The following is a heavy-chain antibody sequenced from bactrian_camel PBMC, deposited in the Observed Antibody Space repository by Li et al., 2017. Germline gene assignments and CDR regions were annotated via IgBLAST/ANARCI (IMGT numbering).Heavy chain of an antibody. CDR3: IVDYEFCLAYSMPKATY. CDR2: IDSLST. V-gene: IGHV3S26*01. D-gene: IGHD3*01. J-gene: IGHJ4*01. CDR1: GYTGYTYSGYC. Sequence: HVQLVESGGGSVQAGGSLRLSCAASGYTGYTYSGYCIAWFRQGPGKEREGVASIDSLSTTYADFAKGRFTISKDNAANTPFLQMSSLNPEDTAMYYCIVDYEFCLAYSMPKATYWGQGTQVTVS.